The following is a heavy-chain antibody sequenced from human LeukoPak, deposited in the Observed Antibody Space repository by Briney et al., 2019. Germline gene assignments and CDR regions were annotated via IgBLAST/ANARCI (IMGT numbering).Heavy chain of an antibody. J-gene: IGHJ4*02. CDR3: ARVSSGGVGATTRVFPPGF. CDR1: GYTFPSYD. D-gene: IGHD1-26*01. V-gene: IGHV1-8*01. CDR2: MNPNSGNT. Sequence: ASVKVSCKASGYTFPSYDINWVRQATGQGLEWMGWMNPNSGNTGYAQKFQGRVTMTRNTSISTAYMELSSLRSEDTAVYYCARVSSGGVGATTRVFPPGFWGQGTLVTVSS.